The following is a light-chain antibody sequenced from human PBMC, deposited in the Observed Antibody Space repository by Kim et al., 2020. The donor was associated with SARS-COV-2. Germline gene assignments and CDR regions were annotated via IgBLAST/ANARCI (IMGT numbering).Light chain of an antibody. Sequence: VPPGQTARSTCAGDALPEQHASWYQQKSGQAHCLVIYKDSGRPSGIPERFSGSSAGTAVTLAISGVQAEDDSDYYCQSAGSSGTYVFGSGTKVTVL. CDR1: ALPEQH. J-gene: IGLJ1*01. CDR2: KDS. CDR3: QSAGSSGTYV. V-gene: IGLV3-25*03.